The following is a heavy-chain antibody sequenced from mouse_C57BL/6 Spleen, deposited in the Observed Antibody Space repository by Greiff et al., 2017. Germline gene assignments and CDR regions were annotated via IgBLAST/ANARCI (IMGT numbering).Heavy chain of an antibody. CDR3: AKSYGNYAMDY. CDR1: GFSLTSYG. Sequence: VMLVESGPGLVQPSQSLSITCTVSGFSLTSYGVYWVRQSPGKGLEWLGVIWRGGSTDYNAAFMSRLSITKDNSKSQVFFKMNSLQADDTAIYYGAKSYGNYAMDYWGQGTSVTVSS. J-gene: IGHJ4*01. D-gene: IGHD2-1*01. CDR2: IWRGGST. V-gene: IGHV2-5*01.